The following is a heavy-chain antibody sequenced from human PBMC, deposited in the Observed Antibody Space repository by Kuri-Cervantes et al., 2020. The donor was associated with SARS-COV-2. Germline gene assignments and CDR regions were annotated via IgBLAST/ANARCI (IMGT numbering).Heavy chain of an antibody. CDR2: IIPIFDTT. D-gene: IGHD6-19*01. V-gene: IGHV1-69*13. CDR3: ARGNNSGWNYFYNEMDV. Sequence: SVKVSCKAAGGSLSSYGIIWVRQAPGQGLEWMGGIIPIFDTTNYAQNFQGRVTITADESTSTAYMELSSLRSEDTAVYYCARGNNSGWNYFYNEMDVWGQGTTVTVSS. CDR1: GGSLSSYG. J-gene: IGHJ6*02.